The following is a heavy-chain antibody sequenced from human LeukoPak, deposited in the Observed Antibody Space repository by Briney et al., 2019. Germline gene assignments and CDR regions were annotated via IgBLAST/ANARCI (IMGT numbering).Heavy chain of an antibody. CDR2: ISYDGSHE. J-gene: IGHJ4*02. D-gene: IGHD5-12*01. Sequence: PGGSLRLSCAASGFTFSSYSIHWVRQAPGNELEWVAVISYDGSHEYYADSVKGRFTTSRDNSKNTLYLQMNDLRAEDTAVYYCAKGVAFDYWGQGTLVTVSS. V-gene: IGHV3-30*18. CDR1: GFTFSSYS. CDR3: AKGVAFDY.